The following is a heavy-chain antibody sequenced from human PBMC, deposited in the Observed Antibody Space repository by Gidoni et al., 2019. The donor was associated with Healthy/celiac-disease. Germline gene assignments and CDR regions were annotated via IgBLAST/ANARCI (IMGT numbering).Heavy chain of an antibody. D-gene: IGHD5-12*01. Sequence: EVQLLESGGGLVQSGGSLSLSCAASGFTFSSYAMSWVHPAPGKGLEWVSAISGSGGSTYYADSVKGRFTISRDNSKNTLYLQMNSLRDEDTAVYYCAKAKYYSGYDLGYWGQGTLVTVSS. CDR3: AKAKYYSGYDLGY. V-gene: IGHV3-23*01. J-gene: IGHJ4*02. CDR1: GFTFSSYA. CDR2: ISGSGGST.